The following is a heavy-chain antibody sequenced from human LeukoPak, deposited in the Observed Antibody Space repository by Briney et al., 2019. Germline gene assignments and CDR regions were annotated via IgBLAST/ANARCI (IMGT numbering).Heavy chain of an antibody. CDR3: ARDSKKVAYYGSGRPDY. V-gene: IGHV3-7*01. CDR2: IKKDVGEK. D-gene: IGHD3-10*01. CDR1: GFAFSSHW. J-gene: IGHJ4*02. Sequence: PGGSLSLSCAASGFAFSSHWMTWIRQAPGKGLEWVASIKKDVGEKFYVDSVKGRFTISRDNAKNSLYLQMNSLRAEDTAVYYCARDSKKVAYYGSGRPDYWGQGTLVTVSS.